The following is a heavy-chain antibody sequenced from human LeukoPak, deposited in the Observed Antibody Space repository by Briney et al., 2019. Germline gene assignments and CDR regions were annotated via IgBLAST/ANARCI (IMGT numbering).Heavy chain of an antibody. D-gene: IGHD2-2*01. CDR3: ARSGGLRYCSSTSCPEDEYFDY. V-gene: IGHV1-18*04. Sequence: ASVKVSCKASGYTFTSYGISWVRQAPGQGLEWMGWISAYNGKTNYAQKLQGRVTMTTNTTTSTAYMELRSLRSDDTAVYYCARSGGLRYCSSTSCPEDEYFDYWGQGTLVTVSS. CDR1: GYTFTSYG. J-gene: IGHJ4*02. CDR2: ISAYNGKT.